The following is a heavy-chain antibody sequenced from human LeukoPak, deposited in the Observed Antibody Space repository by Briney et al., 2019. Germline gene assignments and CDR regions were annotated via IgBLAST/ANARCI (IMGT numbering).Heavy chain of an antibody. CDR2: ISSNSSSYI. CDR1: GFTFSSYS. Sequence: GGSLRLSCAASGFTFSSYSMNWVRQAPGKGLEWVSSISSNSSSYIYYADSVKGRFTISRDNAKTSLYLQMNSLRAEDTAVYYCARGVYDSSGYYMTNYMDVWGKGTTVTISS. V-gene: IGHV3-21*01. CDR3: ARGVYDSSGYYMTNYMDV. J-gene: IGHJ6*03. D-gene: IGHD3-22*01.